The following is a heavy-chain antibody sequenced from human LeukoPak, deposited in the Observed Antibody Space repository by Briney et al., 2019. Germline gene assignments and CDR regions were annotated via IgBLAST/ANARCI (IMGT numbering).Heavy chain of an antibody. CDR3: ARDRGWQQLEFGLAFDI. CDR2: IYYSGST. Sequence: SETLSLTCTVSGGSISSSSYYWGWLRQPPGTGLEWIGSIYYSGSTYYNPSLKSRVTISVDTSKNQFSLKLSSVTAADTAVYYCARDRGWQQLEFGLAFDIWGQGTKVTVSS. V-gene: IGHV4-39*02. CDR1: GGSISSSSYY. J-gene: IGHJ3*02. D-gene: IGHD6-13*01.